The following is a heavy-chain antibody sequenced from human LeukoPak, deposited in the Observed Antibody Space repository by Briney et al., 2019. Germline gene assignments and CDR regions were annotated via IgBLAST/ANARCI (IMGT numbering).Heavy chain of an antibody. CDR1: GFTFSSYA. Sequence: PGGSLRLSRAASGFTFSSYAMSWVRQAQGKGLEWVSAISGSGGSTYYADSVKGRFTISRDNSKNTLYLQMNSLRAEDTAVYYCAKALGIAVAGNAFDIWGQGTMVTVSS. J-gene: IGHJ3*02. CDR2: ISGSGGST. CDR3: AKALGIAVAGNAFDI. D-gene: IGHD6-19*01. V-gene: IGHV3-23*01.